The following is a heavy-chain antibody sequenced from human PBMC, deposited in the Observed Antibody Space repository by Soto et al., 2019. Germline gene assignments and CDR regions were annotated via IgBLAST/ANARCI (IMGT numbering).Heavy chain of an antibody. Sequence: QVQLVESGGGVVQPGRSLRLSCAASGFTLSDYGMHWVRQAPGKGLEWVAVIWYDGSNKQYADSVKGRFTISRDNSKNTLYLQMNSLRVEDTAVYYCARDQGAGWGQGTLVTVAS. J-gene: IGHJ4*02. CDR3: ARDQGAG. CDR2: IWYDGSNK. V-gene: IGHV3-33*01. CDR1: GFTLSDYG.